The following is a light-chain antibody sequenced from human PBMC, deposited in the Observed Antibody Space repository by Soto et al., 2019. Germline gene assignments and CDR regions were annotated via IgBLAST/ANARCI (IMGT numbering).Light chain of an antibody. J-gene: IGLJ1*01. CDR1: SSDVGGYDY. V-gene: IGLV2-14*01. CDR2: EVT. Sequence: QSALTQPASVSGSPGQSIAISCTGTSSDVGGYDYVSWYQQHPDKAPKLMIYEVTKRPSGVSNRFSGSESGNTASLTISGLQPEDEADYYCRSHTSGSTRVFGSGTKLTVL. CDR3: RSHTSGSTRV.